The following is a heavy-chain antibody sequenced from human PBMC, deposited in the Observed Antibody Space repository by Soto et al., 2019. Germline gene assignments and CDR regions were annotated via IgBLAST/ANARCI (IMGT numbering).Heavy chain of an antibody. D-gene: IGHD3-9*01. CDR3: ARDETQNSGDYNYLYYFGMDV. CDR1: GFTFTTYG. CDR2: IWFDGSNQ. J-gene: IGHJ6*02. Sequence: GGSLSLSCAPSGFTFTTYGMQWVRHAPGKGLEWVADIWFDGSNQYYADSVNGRFTISRDNSKNTLYLQMNSLRAEDSAVYFCARDETQNSGDYNYLYYFGMDVWGQGTTVTVAS. V-gene: IGHV3-33*01.